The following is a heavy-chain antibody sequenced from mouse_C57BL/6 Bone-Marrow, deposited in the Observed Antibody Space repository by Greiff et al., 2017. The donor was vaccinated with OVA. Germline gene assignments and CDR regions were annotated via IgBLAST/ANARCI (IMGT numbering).Heavy chain of an antibody. D-gene: IGHD1-1*01. CDR3: ARSPSHYYGSSHYAMDY. CDR1: GFNIKDYY. Sequence: VQLQQSGAELVKPGASVKLSCTASGFNIKDYYMHWVKQRTEQGLEWIGRIDPEDGETKYAPKFPGKATITADTSSNPAYLQLSSLTSEDTAVYYCARSPSHYYGSSHYAMDYWGQGTSVTVSS. CDR2: IDPEDGET. J-gene: IGHJ4*01. V-gene: IGHV14-2*01.